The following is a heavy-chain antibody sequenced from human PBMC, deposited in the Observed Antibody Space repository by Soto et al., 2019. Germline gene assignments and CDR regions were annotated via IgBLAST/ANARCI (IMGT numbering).Heavy chain of an antibody. CDR2: IIPILGIA. D-gene: IGHD6-13*01. V-gene: IGHV1-69*02. Sequence: QVQLVQSGAEAKKPGSSVKVSCKASGGTFSSYTISWVRQAPGRGLEWMGRIIPILGIANYAQKFQGRVTITADKSTSTAYMELSSLRSEDTAVYYCASSHSSSWLVGGAYYFDYWGQGTLVTVSS. CDR3: ASSHSSSWLVGGAYYFDY. J-gene: IGHJ4*02. CDR1: GGTFSSYT.